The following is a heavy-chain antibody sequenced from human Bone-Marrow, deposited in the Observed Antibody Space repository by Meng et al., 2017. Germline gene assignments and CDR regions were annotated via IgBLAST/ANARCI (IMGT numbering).Heavy chain of an antibody. D-gene: IGHD3-22*01. J-gene: IGHJ4*02. CDR2: ISSSGSTI. V-gene: IGHV3-48*03. CDR3: AREGQSYYYDSSGYGDGVDY. Sequence: GESLKISCAASGFTFSSYEMNWVRQAPGKGLEWVSYISSSGSTIYYADSVKGRFTISRDNAKNSLYLQRNSLRAEDTAVYYCAREGQSYYYDSSGYGDGVDYWGQGTLVTVSS. CDR1: GFTFSSYE.